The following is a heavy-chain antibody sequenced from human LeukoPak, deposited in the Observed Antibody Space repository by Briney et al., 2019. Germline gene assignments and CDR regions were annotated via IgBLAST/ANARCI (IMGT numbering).Heavy chain of an antibody. D-gene: IGHD6-19*01. V-gene: IGHV5-51*01. CDR2: IYPGDSDT. CDR1: GYSFTTYW. CDR3: ARHLSSGWYPGGFDP. Sequence: GESLKISCKVSGYSFTTYWIGWVRQTPGKGLEWMGIIYPGDSDTRNSPSLKGQVTISADKSISTAYLQWSSLKASDTAMYYCARHLSSGWYPGGFDPWGQGTLVTVSS. J-gene: IGHJ5*02.